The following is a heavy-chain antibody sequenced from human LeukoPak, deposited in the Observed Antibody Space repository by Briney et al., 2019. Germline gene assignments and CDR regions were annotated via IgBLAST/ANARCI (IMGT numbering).Heavy chain of an antibody. V-gene: IGHV3-7*01. CDR3: ATASDDYVRGNNR. Sequence: GGSLRLSCAASGFTCSSYWMSWVRQAPGKGLEWVANIKQDGSDKYYGDYEKGRFTISRDNAKNTLYLQMHSLKAEDTAVYYCATASDDYVRGNNRWGKGTLVTVSS. CDR1: GFTCSSYW. CDR2: IKQDGSDK. D-gene: IGHD3-16*02. J-gene: IGHJ4*02.